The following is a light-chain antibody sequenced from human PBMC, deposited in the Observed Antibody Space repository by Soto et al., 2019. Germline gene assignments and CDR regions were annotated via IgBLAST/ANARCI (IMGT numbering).Light chain of an antibody. CDR1: QSITSY. V-gene: IGKV1-33*01. CDR2: AAS. J-gene: IGKJ3*01. CDR3: QRYDSLPI. Sequence: DIQMTQSPSSLSASVGDRVTITCQASQSITSYLNWYQHKPGKAPKLLIYAASILEAGVPPRFSGSGSGTDFTLTSSRLQPEYVATYYCQRYDSLPIFGPGTTVDFK.